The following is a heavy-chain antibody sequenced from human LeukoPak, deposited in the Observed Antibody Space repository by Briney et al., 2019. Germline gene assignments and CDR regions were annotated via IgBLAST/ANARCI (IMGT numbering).Heavy chain of an antibody. CDR1: GASISTGGDF. Sequence: PSETLSLTCTVSGASISTGGDFWSWIRQHPGKGLEWIGHIYNSGSTYYNPSLKSRVTISVDTSKKQFSLKLSSVTAADTAVYYCARDYGRDYFDCWGQGTLVTVSS. D-gene: IGHD4-17*01. J-gene: IGHJ4*02. CDR2: IYNSGST. CDR3: ARDYGRDYFDC. V-gene: IGHV4-31*03.